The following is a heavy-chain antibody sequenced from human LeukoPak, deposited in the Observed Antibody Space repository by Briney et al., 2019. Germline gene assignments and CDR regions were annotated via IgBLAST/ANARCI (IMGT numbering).Heavy chain of an antibody. V-gene: IGHV3-48*03. Sequence: SGGSLRLSCAASGFTFSSYEMNWVRQAPGKGLEWVSYISSSGSTIYYADSVKGRFTISRDNAENSLYLQMNSLRAEDTAVYYCARVNVVLLWFGESDYWGQGTLVTVSS. CDR1: GFTFSSYE. J-gene: IGHJ4*02. CDR3: ARVNVVLLWFGESDY. CDR2: ISSSGSTI. D-gene: IGHD3-10*01.